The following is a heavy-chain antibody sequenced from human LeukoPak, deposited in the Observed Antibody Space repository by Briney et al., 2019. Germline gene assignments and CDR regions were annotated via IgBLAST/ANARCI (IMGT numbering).Heavy chain of an antibody. V-gene: IGHV4-39*07. Sequence: PSETLSLTCTVSGGSISTSNYYWGWIRQPPGKGLEWIGNIFYSGSTYYGPSLKSRLTKSLDTSRNQFSLTVNSVTAADTLVYFCAKSAAYGLIDIWGQETIVTVSS. CDR3: AKSAAYGLIDI. CDR2: IFYSGST. CDR1: GGSISTSNYY. D-gene: IGHD3-16*01. J-gene: IGHJ3*02.